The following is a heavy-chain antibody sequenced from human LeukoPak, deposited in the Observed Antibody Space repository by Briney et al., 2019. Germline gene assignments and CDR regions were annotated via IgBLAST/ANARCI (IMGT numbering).Heavy chain of an antibody. Sequence: GGSLRLSCAASGFXFSSYSMNWVRQAPGKGLEWVSSISSSSSYIYYADSVKGRFTISRDNAKNSLYLQMNSLRAEDTAVYYCARWPSGGDPWADYGMDVWGQGTTVTVSS. CDR3: ARWPSGGDPWADYGMDV. D-gene: IGHD2-21*02. V-gene: IGHV3-21*01. CDR2: ISSSSSYI. J-gene: IGHJ6*02. CDR1: GFXFSSYS.